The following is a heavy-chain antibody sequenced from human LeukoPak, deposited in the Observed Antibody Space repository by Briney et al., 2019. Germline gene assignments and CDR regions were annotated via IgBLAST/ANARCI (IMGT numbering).Heavy chain of an antibody. J-gene: IGHJ4*02. Sequence: ASVKVSCKSSGYTFTSYGIIWVRQAPGQGLEWMGWISAYNGNTNYAQKLQGSVTMTTDTSTSTAYMELRSLRSDDTAVYYCARDSTKATPTDYWGQGTLVTVSS. CDR3: ARDSTKATPTDY. V-gene: IGHV1-18*01. CDR2: ISAYNGNT. D-gene: IGHD2-8*01. CDR1: GYTFTSYG.